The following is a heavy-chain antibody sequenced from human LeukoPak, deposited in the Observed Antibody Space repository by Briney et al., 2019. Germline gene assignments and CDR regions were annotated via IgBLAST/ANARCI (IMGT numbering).Heavy chain of an antibody. V-gene: IGHV3-23*01. J-gene: IGHJ4*02. CDR3: ARRYYYDSWSGHPDY. Sequence: GGSLRLSCAASGFTFSSYAMSWVRQAPGKGLEWVSAISGSSGSTYYADSVKGRFTISRDNSKNTLYLQMNSLRAEDTAVYYCARRYYYDSWSGHPDYWGQGTLVTVSS. CDR2: ISGSSGST. CDR1: GFTFSSYA. D-gene: IGHD3-3*01.